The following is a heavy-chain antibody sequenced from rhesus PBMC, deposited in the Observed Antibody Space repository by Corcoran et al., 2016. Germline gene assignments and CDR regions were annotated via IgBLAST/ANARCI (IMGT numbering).Heavy chain of an antibody. CDR3: ARDGSYGLDS. Sequence: QLQLQESGPGLVKPSETLSLTCAVSGYSISIGYGWSWIRQPPGKGLELIGYISESGSTSYNPSLKSRVTISRDTSKSQFSLKLSSVTAADTAVYYCARDGSYGLDSWGQGVVVTVSS. V-gene: IGHV4-122*02. CDR1: GYSISIGYG. J-gene: IGHJ6*01. CDR2: ISESGST. D-gene: IGHD1-44*02.